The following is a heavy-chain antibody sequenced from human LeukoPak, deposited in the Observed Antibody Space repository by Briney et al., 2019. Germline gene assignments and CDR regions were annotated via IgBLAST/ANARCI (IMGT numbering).Heavy chain of an antibody. V-gene: IGHV3-30*18. CDR1: GFTFSSYG. J-gene: IGHJ4*02. CDR2: ISYDGSNK. D-gene: IGHD6-19*01. Sequence: GGALRLSCAASGFTFSSYGMHWVRQAPGKGLEWVAGISYDGSNKYYADSVKGRFTISRDNSKNTLYLQMNSLRAEDTAAYYCAKDHRAVAGMDYFDYWGQGTLVTVSS. CDR3: AKDHRAVAGMDYFDY.